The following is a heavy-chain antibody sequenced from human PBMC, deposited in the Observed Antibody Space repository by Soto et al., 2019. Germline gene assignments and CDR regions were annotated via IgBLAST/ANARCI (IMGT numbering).Heavy chain of an antibody. Sequence: GGSLRLSCAASGFTFDDYTMHWVRQAPGKGLEWVSLISWDGGSTYYADSVKGRFTISRDNSKNSLYLQMNSLRTEDTALYYCAKGVRFGESTTDYYGMDVWGQGTTVTV. CDR3: AKGVRFGESTTDYYGMDV. V-gene: IGHV3-43*01. D-gene: IGHD3-10*01. J-gene: IGHJ6*02. CDR2: ISWDGGST. CDR1: GFTFDDYT.